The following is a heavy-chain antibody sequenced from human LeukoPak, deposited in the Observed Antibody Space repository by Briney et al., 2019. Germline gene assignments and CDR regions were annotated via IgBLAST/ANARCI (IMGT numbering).Heavy chain of an antibody. CDR2: INHSGST. V-gene: IGHV4-34*01. D-gene: IGHD3-22*01. CDR1: GGSFSGYY. CDR3: ARKYDSSGYHTDYFDY. Sequence: PSETLSLTCAVYGGSFSGYYWSWIRQPPGKGLEWIGEINHSGSTNYIPSLKSRVTISVDTSKNQFSLKLSSVTAADTAVYYCARKYDSSGYHTDYFDYWGQGTLVTVSS. J-gene: IGHJ4*02.